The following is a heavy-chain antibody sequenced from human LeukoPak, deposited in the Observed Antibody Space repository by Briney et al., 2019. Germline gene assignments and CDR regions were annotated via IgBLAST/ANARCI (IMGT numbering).Heavy chain of an antibody. CDR1: GGSRINAGW. Sequence: SETLSLTCDVSGGSRINAGWWSWVRQPPGKGLEWIGEIFHSGNTKYNPSLESRVTISVDKSNHQFTLEMKSVTAADTAIYYCARDLGYYYGLDIWSRGTTVTVSS. D-gene: IGHD3-16*01. V-gene: IGHV4-4*02. J-gene: IGHJ6*02. CDR3: ARDLGYYYGLDI. CDR2: IFHSGNT.